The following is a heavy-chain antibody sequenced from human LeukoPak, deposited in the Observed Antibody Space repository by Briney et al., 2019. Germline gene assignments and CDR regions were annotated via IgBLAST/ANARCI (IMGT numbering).Heavy chain of an antibody. V-gene: IGHV4-4*07. J-gene: IGHJ4*02. CDR1: GASISNYY. CDR2: IFTNGNT. D-gene: IGHD3-22*01. CDR3: ARESRTYDGSGYYSDS. Sequence: SETLSLTCTVSGASISNYYWGWIRQPAGKGLEWIGRIFTNGNTDFSPSLKSRVTMSVDPSKNQFSLKLTSVTAADTAVYYCARESRTYDGSGYYSDSWGQGTLVTVSS.